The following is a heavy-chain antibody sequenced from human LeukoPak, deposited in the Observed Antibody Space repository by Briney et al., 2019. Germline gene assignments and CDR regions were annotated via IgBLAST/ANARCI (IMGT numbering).Heavy chain of an antibody. CDR3: ASLTADLYNWFDP. J-gene: IGHJ5*02. Sequence: GASVNVSCKSSRGTFSSYAISWVRQAPGQGLDWMGGIIPIFGTANYAQKFQGRVTITADESTSTAYMELSSLRSEDTAVYYCASLTADLYNWFDPWGQGTLVTVSS. CDR1: RGTFSSYA. V-gene: IGHV1-69*13. CDR2: IIPIFGTA. D-gene: IGHD1-14*01.